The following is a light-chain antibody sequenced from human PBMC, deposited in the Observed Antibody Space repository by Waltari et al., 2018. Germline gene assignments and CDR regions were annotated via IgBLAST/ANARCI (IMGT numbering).Light chain of an antibody. J-gene: IGKJ1*01. Sequence: EIVLTQSPGPLSLSPGERATLACRASQRVGKSLAWYQQKPGQAPRLLIYDASRRATGIPDRFSGSGSGTDFSLTISRLEPEDFAVYYCQHYVRLPATFGQGTKVEI. V-gene: IGKV3-20*01. CDR2: DAS. CDR3: QHYVRLPAT. CDR1: QRVGKS.